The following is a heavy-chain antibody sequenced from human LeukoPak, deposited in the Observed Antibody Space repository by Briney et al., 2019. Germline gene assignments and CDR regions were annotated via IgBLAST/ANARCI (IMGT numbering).Heavy chain of an antibody. CDR2: IYYSGST. Sequence: SQTLSLTRTVSVGSISRGDYYWSWIRQPPGKGLEWIGYIYYSGSTYYNPSLKSRVTISVDTSKNQFSPKLSSVTAADTAVYYCARAEMYCSSTSCYTWFDPWGQGTLVTVPS. J-gene: IGHJ5*02. CDR1: VGSISRGDYY. V-gene: IGHV4-30-4*08. D-gene: IGHD2-2*02. CDR3: ARAEMYCSSTSCYTWFDP.